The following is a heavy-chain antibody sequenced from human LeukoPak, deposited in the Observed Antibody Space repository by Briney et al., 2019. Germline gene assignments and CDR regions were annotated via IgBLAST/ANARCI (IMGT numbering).Heavy chain of an antibody. D-gene: IGHD5-18*01. V-gene: IGHV3-66*01. CDR1: GCSVSNNY. Sequence: PGGSLRLSCAASGCSVSNNYINWVRQAPGKGLEWVSVIYIGGTTYYADSVKGRFTISRDNSKNTVYLQMNSLRVEDTAVYYCAGDSYGWDYFDYWGQGTLVTVSS. CDR2: IYIGGTT. J-gene: IGHJ4*02. CDR3: AGDSYGWDYFDY.